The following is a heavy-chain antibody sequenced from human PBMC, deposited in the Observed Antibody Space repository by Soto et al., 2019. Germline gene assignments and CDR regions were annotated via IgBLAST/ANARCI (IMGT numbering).Heavy chain of an antibody. CDR2: IIPISGTA. Sequence: QVQLVQSGAEVKKPGSSVKVSCKASGGTFSSYAISWVRQAPGQGLEWMGGIIPISGTANYAQKFQGRVTITADESTSTAYMELSSLRSEDTAVYYCARSGVGGFGVWGFDYWGQGTLVTVSS. V-gene: IGHV1-69*12. CDR3: ARSGVGGFGVWGFDY. CDR1: GGTFSSYA. J-gene: IGHJ4*02. D-gene: IGHD3-3*01.